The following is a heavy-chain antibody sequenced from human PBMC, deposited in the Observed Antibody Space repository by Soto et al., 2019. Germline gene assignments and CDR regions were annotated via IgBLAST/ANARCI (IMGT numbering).Heavy chain of an antibody. CDR3: AADSRYCSGGNCEDY. Sequence: QMQLVQSGPEVKKPGTSVKVSCKASGFTFSSSAMQWVRQARGQRLEWIGWIVVGSGHTNYAQKFQERVTITRDMSTSTAYMELSSLRPEDTAVDYCAADSRYCSGGNCEDYWGQGTLVTVSS. CDR1: GFTFSSSA. J-gene: IGHJ4*02. CDR2: IVVGSGHT. D-gene: IGHD2-15*01. V-gene: IGHV1-58*02.